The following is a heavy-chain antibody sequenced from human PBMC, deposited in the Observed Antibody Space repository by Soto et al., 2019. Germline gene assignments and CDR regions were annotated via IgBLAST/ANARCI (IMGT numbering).Heavy chain of an antibody. D-gene: IGHD2-2*01. CDR2: IWYDGSNK. CDR1: GFTFSSYG. CDR3: ARDLMEPAANIYYYYYMDV. J-gene: IGHJ6*03. V-gene: IGHV3-33*01. Sequence: GGSLRLSCAASGFTFSSYGMHWVRQAPGKGLEWVAVIWYDGSNKYYADSVKGRFTISRDNSKNTLYLQMNSLRAEDTAVYYCARDLMEPAANIYYYYYMDVWGKGTTVTVSS.